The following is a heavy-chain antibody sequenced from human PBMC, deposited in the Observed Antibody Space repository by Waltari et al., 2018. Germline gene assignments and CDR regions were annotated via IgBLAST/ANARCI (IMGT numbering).Heavy chain of an antibody. CDR1: GGSISSSSYY. CDR3: ARVAAAGKASYYYYYGMDV. V-gene: IGHV4-39*01. J-gene: IGHJ6*02. D-gene: IGHD6-13*01. Sequence: QLQLQESGPGLVKPSETLSLTCTVSGGSISSSSYYWGWIRQPPGKGLEWIGSIYYSGSTYYNQSLKSRVTISVDTSKNQFSLKLSSVTAADTAVYYCARVAAAGKASYYYYYGMDVWGQGTTVTVSS. CDR2: IYYSGST.